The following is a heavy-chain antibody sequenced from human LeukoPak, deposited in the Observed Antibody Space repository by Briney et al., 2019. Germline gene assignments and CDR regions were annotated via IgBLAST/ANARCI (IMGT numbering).Heavy chain of an antibody. CDR3: ARDSPKSHAFDI. CDR1: GGSISSYY. V-gene: IGHV4-59*01. J-gene: IGHJ3*02. Sequence: SETLSLTCTVSGGSISSYYWSWIRQPPGKGLEWIGYIYYSGSTYYNPSLRSRVTISVDTSKNQFSLKLSSVTAADTAVYYCARDSPKSHAFDIWGQGTMVTVSS. CDR2: IYYSGST.